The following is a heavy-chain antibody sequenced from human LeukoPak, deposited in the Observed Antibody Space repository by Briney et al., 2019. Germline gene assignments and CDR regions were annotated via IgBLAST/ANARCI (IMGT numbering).Heavy chain of an antibody. CDR3: ATAPIAVAGKVGY. Sequence: GGSLRLSCAASGFTFSSYEMNWVRQAPGKGLEWVSYISSSGSTIYYADSVKGRFTISRDNAKNSLYLQMNSLRAEDTAVYYCATAPIAVAGKVGYWGQGTLVTVSS. CDR1: GFTFSSYE. D-gene: IGHD6-19*01. J-gene: IGHJ4*02. CDR2: ISSSGSTI. V-gene: IGHV3-48*03.